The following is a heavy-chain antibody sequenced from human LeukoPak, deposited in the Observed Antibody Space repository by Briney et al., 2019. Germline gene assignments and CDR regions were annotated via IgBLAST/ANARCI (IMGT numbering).Heavy chain of an antibody. V-gene: IGHV4-4*07. CDR3: ASSYGSGRYPNWFDP. CDR2: IYTSGST. D-gene: IGHD3-10*01. J-gene: IGHJ5*02. Sequence: SETLSLTCTVSGGSISNYYWSWIRQPPGKGLEWIGRIYTSGSTNYNPSLKSRVTMSVDTSKNQFSLKLSSVTAADTAVYYCASSYGSGRYPNWFDPWGQGTLVTVSS. CDR1: GGSISNYY.